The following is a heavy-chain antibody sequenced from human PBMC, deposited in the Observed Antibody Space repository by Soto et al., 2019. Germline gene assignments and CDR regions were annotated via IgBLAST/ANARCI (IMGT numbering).Heavy chain of an antibody. CDR3: ARVPRDDFWSGSDYYGMDV. V-gene: IGHV4-34*01. J-gene: IGHJ6*02. CDR2: INHSGST. D-gene: IGHD3-3*01. CDR1: GGSFSGYY. Sequence: SETLSLTCAVYGGSFSGYYWSWIRQPPGKGLEWIGEINHSGSTNYNPSLKSRVTISVDTSKNQFSLKLSSVTAADTAVYYCARVPRDDFWSGSDYYGMDVWGQGTTVTVSS.